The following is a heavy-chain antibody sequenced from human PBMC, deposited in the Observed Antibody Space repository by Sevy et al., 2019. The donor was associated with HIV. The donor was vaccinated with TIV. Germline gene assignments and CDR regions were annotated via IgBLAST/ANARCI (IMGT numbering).Heavy chain of an antibody. CDR3: ATSLVSGSYYYGMDV. CDR2: ISYDGSNK. D-gene: IGHD1-26*01. Sequence: GGSLRLSCAASGFTFSSNGMHWVHQAPGKGLEWVAVISYDGSNKYYADSVKGRFTISRDNSKNTLYLQMNSLRAEDTAVYYCATSLVSGSYYYGMDVWGQGTTVTVSS. V-gene: IGHV3-30*03. CDR1: GFTFSSNG. J-gene: IGHJ6*02.